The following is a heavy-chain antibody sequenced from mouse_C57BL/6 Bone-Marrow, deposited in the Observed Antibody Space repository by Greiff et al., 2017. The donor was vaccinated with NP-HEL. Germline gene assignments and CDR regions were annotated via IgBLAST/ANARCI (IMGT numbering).Heavy chain of an antibody. V-gene: IGHV5-6*01. CDR2: ISSGGSYT. CDR3: ARRLWFPYWYVDV. Sequence: EVQLVESGGDLVKPGGSLKLSCAASGFTFSSYGMSWVRQTPDKRLEWVATISSGGSYTYYPDSVKGRFTISRDNAKNTLYLQMSSLKSEDTAMYYCARRLWFPYWYVDVWGTGTTVTVSS. CDR1: GFTFSSYG. D-gene: IGHD2-2*01. J-gene: IGHJ1*03.